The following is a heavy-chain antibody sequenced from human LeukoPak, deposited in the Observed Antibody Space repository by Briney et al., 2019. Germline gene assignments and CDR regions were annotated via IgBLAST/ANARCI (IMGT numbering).Heavy chain of an antibody. J-gene: IGHJ4*02. CDR1: GGSISSSNW. Sequence: NPSETLSLTCAVSGGSISSSNWWSWIRQPPGKGLEWIGEIYHSGSTNYNPSLKSRVTISVDKSKTQFSLKLSSVTAADTAVYYCARDPGSGYEEHFDYWGQGTLVTVSS. CDR2: IYHSGST. D-gene: IGHD5-12*01. V-gene: IGHV4-4*02. CDR3: ARDPGSGYEEHFDY.